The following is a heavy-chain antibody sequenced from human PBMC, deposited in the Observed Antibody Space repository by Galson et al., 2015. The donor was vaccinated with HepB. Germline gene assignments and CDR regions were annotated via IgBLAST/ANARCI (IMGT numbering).Heavy chain of an antibody. J-gene: IGHJ4*02. CDR1: GFTFTSYS. V-gene: IGHV3-48*04. CDR2: ITSGNII. D-gene: IGHD6-13*01. CDR3: TRDRFELADRGKIMNF. Sequence: SLRLSCAASGFTFTSYSMNWVRQAPGKGLEWVSYITSGNIIKYGDSVKGRFTISRDNGKSSLYRQMTSLKAEDTGVYYCTRDRFELADRGKIMNFWGQGTLVTVS.